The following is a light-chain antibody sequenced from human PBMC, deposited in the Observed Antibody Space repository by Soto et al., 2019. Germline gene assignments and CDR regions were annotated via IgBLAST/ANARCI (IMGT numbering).Light chain of an antibody. V-gene: IGKV3-20*01. CDR3: QQYDSSWT. Sequence: EIVLTQSPGTQSLSPGESATLSCRASQSISSTFLAWYQHKPGQAPRVVIYGASRRATGIPDRFSGSGSGTAFTLTIRRLEPEDFALYYCQQYDSSWTFGQGTKVEMK. CDR1: QSISSTF. CDR2: GAS. J-gene: IGKJ1*01.